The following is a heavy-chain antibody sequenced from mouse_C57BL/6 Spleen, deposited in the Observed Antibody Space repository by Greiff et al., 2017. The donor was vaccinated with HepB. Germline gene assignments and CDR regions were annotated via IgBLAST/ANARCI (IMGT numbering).Heavy chain of an antibody. CDR1: GYAFTNYL. D-gene: IGHD2-3*01. CDR2: INPGSGGT. V-gene: IGHV1-54*01. Sequence: QVQLQQSGAELVRPGTSVKVSCKASGYAFTNYLIEWVKQRPGQGLEWIGVINPGSGGTNYNEKFKGKATLTADKSSSTAYMQLSSLTSEDSAVYFCARADDGYYPYYFDYWGHGTTLTVSS. J-gene: IGHJ2*01. CDR3: ARADDGYYPYYFDY.